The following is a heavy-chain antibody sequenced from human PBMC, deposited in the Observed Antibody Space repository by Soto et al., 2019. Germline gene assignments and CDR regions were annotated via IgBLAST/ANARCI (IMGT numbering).Heavy chain of an antibody. CDR2: ISSSGNIM. CDR1: GFTFSDYY. J-gene: IGHJ4*02. CDR3: ARDSVTYASNFDC. D-gene: IGHD2-8*01. Sequence: QVQLVESGGGLVKPGGSLRLSCAASGFTFSDYYMSWIRQAPGKGLEWVSYISSSGNIMYYADSVKGRFTISRDNAKNSLYLQIDSLRAEDTAVYYCARDSVTYASNFDCWGQGTLVTVSA. V-gene: IGHV3-11*01.